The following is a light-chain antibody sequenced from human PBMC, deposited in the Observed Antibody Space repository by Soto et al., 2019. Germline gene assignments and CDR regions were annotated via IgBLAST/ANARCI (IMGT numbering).Light chain of an antibody. CDR2: EVS. CDR1: SSDVGAYNY. CDR3: SSYTSSSTHVV. Sequence: QSALTQPASVSGSPGQSITISCTGTSSDVGAYNYVSWYQQHPGKAPKLIIYEVSIRPSGVSNRFSGSKSGNTASLTISGLQAEDEADYYCSSYTSSSTHVVFGGGTKVTVL. V-gene: IGLV2-14*01. J-gene: IGLJ2*01.